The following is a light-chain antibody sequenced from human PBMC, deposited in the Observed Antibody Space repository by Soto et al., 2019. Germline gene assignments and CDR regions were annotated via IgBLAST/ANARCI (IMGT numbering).Light chain of an antibody. CDR2: GDS. CDR1: SSNIGAGYG. J-gene: IGLJ2*01. V-gene: IGLV1-40*01. CDR3: QSYDSSLSGVI. Sequence: QSVLTQPPSVSGAPGQRVTISCTGSSSNIGAGYGVHWYIQLPGTAPKLLVYGDSNRPSGVPDRFSGSKSDTSASLAITGLQADDEADYYCQSYDSSLSGVIFGGGTQLTVL.